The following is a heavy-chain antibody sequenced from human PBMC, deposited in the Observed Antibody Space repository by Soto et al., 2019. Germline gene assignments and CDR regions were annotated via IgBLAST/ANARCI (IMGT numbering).Heavy chain of an antibody. Sequence: GGSLRLSCAASGFTFSSYAMHWVRQAPGKGLGWVAVISYDGSNKYYADSVKGRFTISRDNSKNTLYLQMNSLRAEDTAVYYCARTFQLPLYYYYYYGMDVWGQGTTVTVSS. CDR3: ARTFQLPLYYYYYYGMDV. V-gene: IGHV3-30-3*01. D-gene: IGHD2-2*01. CDR2: ISYDGSNK. CDR1: GFTFSSYA. J-gene: IGHJ6*02.